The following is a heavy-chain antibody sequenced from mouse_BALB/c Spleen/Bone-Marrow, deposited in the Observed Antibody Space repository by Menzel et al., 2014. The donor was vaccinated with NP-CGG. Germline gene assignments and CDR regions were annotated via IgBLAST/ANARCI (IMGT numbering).Heavy chain of an antibody. CDR2: IYYSGST. J-gene: IGHJ3*01. CDR1: GYSITSGYS. D-gene: IGHD2-1*01. CDR3: ARRGIYYGNYVFAY. Sequence: EVQRVESGPDLVRPSQSLSLTCTVTGYSITSGYSWHWIRQLPGNKLEWMGYIYYSGSTNYNPSLKSRISITRDTSKNQFFLQLNSVTTEDTATYYCARRGIYYGNYVFAYWGQGTLVTVSA. V-gene: IGHV3-1*02.